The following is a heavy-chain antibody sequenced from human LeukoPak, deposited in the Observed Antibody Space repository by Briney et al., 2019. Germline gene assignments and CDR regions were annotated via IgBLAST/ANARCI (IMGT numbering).Heavy chain of an antibody. Sequence: SETLSLTCTVSGGSISSSSYYWGWIRQPPGKGLEWIGSIYYSGSTNYNPSLKSRVTISVDTSKNQFSLKLSSVTAADTAVYCCARGRSGSYSEFDYWGQGTLVTVSS. CDR1: GGSISSSSYY. CDR3: ARGRSGSYSEFDY. D-gene: IGHD1-26*01. CDR2: IYYSGST. J-gene: IGHJ4*02. V-gene: IGHV4-39*07.